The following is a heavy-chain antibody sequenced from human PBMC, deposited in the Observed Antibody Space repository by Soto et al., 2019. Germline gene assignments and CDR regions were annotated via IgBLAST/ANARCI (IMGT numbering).Heavy chain of an antibody. V-gene: IGHV3-74*01. CDR1: GFTFSNHW. CDR2: INTDGSFR. CDR3: VRGTSAWSGKDY. D-gene: IGHD6-19*01. J-gene: IGHJ4*02. Sequence: EVQLVESGGGLVQPGGSLRLSCTASGFTFSNHWMHWVRQGPGQGLVWVSRINTDGSFRDYADSVRGRFTISRDNAQNTLILQMNSLRAEDTAVYYCVRGTSAWSGKDYWGQGTLVTVSS.